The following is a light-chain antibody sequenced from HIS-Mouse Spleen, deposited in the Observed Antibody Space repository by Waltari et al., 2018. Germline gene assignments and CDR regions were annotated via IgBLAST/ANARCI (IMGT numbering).Light chain of an antibody. V-gene: IGLV3-10*01. CDR2: EDS. CDR3: YSTDSSGNHRV. Sequence: SYELTQPPSVSVSPGETARITCSGDALPKKYAYWYQQKSGQAPVLVIYEDSKRPPGIPERFSGSSSWTMATLTISGAQVEDAADYYCYSTDSSGNHRVFGGGTKLTVL. CDR1: ALPKKY. J-gene: IGLJ2*01.